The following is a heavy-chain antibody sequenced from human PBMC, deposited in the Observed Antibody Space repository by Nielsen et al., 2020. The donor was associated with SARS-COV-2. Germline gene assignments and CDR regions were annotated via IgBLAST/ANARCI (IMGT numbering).Heavy chain of an antibody. Sequence: GGSLRLSCAASGFTFSTYGMDWVRQAPGKGLEWVAYISDSGSRIYYADSVKGRFTISRDNAKNSLYLQMNSLRPEDTAVYYCARGERYIVPATTGLDYWGQGTLVTVSP. J-gene: IGHJ4*02. CDR2: ISDSGSRI. V-gene: IGHV3-48*01. CDR1: GFTFSTYG. D-gene: IGHD5-12*01. CDR3: ARGERYIVPATTGLDY.